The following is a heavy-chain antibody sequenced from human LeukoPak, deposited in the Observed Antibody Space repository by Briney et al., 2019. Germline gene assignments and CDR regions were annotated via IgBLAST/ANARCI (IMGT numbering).Heavy chain of an antibody. J-gene: IGHJ4*02. D-gene: IGHD3-16*02. CDR2: IRSKANSYAT. CDR1: GFTFSGSA. Sequence: GGSLRLSCAASGFTFSGSAMHWVRQASGKGLEWLGRIRSKANSYATAYAASVKGRFTISRDDLKNTAYLQMNSLKTEDTAVYYCTSTYYDYVWRSYRYLFDYWGQGTLVTISS. V-gene: IGHV3-73*01. CDR3: TSTYYDYVWRSYRYLFDY.